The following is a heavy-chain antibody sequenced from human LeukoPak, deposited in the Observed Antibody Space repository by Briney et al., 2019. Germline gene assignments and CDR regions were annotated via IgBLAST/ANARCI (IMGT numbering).Heavy chain of an antibody. Sequence: ASVKVSCKASGYTFTSYDINWVRQATGQGLEWTGWMNPNSGNTGYAQKFQGRVTMTRNTSISTAYMELSSLRSEGTAVYYCARERKTYYYDSSGYYSSRRVDYWGQGTLVTVSS. CDR2: MNPNSGNT. D-gene: IGHD3-22*01. CDR3: ARERKTYYYDSSGYYSSRRVDY. CDR1: GYTFTSYD. J-gene: IGHJ4*02. V-gene: IGHV1-8*01.